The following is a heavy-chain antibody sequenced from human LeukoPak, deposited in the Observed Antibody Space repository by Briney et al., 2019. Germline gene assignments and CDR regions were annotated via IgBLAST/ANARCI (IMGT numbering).Heavy chain of an antibody. CDR1: GGSVSSGSYY. CDR3: ARGAYPSIAAAGTSRNYYYYGMDV. Sequence: SETLSLTCTVSGGSVSSGSYYWSWIRQPPGKGLEWIGYIYYSGSTNYIPSLKSRVTISVDTSKNQFSLKLSSVTAADTAVYYCARGAYPSIAAAGTSRNYYYYGMDVWGQGTTVTVSS. J-gene: IGHJ6*02. V-gene: IGHV4-61*01. CDR2: IYYSGST. D-gene: IGHD6-13*01.